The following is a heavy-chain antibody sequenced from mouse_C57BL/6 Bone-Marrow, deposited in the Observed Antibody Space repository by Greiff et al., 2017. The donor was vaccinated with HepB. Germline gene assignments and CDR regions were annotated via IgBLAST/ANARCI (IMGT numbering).Heavy chain of an antibody. CDR3: ARSPYYGSSQYYFDY. V-gene: IGHV1-81*01. CDR2: IYPRSGNT. J-gene: IGHJ2*01. CDR1: GYTFTSYG. D-gene: IGHD1-1*01. Sequence: VQLQQSGAELARPGASVKLSCKASGYTFTSYGISWVKQRTGQGLEWIGEIYPRSGNTYYNEKFKGKATLTADKSSSTAYMELRSLTSEDSAVYFCARSPYYGSSQYYFDYWGQGTTLTGSS.